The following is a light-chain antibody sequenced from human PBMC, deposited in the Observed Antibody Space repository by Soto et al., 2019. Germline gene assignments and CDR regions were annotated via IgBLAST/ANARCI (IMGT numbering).Light chain of an antibody. CDR3: QQYDNLPTYT. CDR2: DAS. V-gene: IGKV1-33*01. CDR1: QDIRNY. J-gene: IGKJ2*01. Sequence: IQMTQSPSSLSASVGDRVTITCQASQDIRNYLNWYQQKPGKAPKLLIYDASNLETGVPSRFSGSGSGTDFPFTISSLQPEDTATYYCQQYDNLPTYTFGQGTKLEIK.